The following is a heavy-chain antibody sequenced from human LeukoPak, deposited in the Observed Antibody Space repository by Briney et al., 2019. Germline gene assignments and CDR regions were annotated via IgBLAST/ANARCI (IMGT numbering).Heavy chain of an antibody. CDR3: AREQNPRRYCSGTGCYPPDY. J-gene: IGHJ4*02. CDR1: GDSVSSNSAG. CDR2: TYYRSKWYY. Sequence: SQTLSLTCAISGDSVSSNSAGWSWIRQSPSRGLEWLGRTYYRSKWYYDYALSVKGRITINPDTSANQFSLHLNSVTPEDTAVYYCAREQNPRRYCSGTGCYPPDYWGQGTLVTVSS. V-gene: IGHV6-1*01. D-gene: IGHD2-2*01.